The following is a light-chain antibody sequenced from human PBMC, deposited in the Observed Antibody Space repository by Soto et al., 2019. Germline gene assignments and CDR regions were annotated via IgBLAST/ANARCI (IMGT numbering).Light chain of an antibody. CDR1: SGHSSYA. CDR2: LNSDGSH. CDR3: QTWGTDIVV. Sequence: QSVLTQSPSASASLGASVKLTCTLSSGHSSYAIAWHQQQPEKGPRYLMKLNSDGSHSKGDGIPDRFSGSSSGAERYLTISRLQYEDEADYYCQTWGTDIVVFGGGTKLTVL. V-gene: IGLV4-69*01. J-gene: IGLJ2*01.